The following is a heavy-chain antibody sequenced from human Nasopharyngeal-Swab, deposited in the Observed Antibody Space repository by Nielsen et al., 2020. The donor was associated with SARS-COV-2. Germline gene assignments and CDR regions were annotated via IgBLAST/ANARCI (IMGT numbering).Heavy chain of an antibody. Sequence: GESLKISCAASGFTFSSYAMHWVRQAPGKGLEWVAVISYDGSNKYYADSVKGRFTISRDNFKNTLYLQMNSLRAEDTAVYYCASCRVFRLADYFDYWGQGTLVTVSS. CDR3: ASCRVFRLADYFDY. D-gene: IGHD3-9*01. CDR1: GFTFSSYA. J-gene: IGHJ4*02. CDR2: ISYDGSNK. V-gene: IGHV3-30-3*01.